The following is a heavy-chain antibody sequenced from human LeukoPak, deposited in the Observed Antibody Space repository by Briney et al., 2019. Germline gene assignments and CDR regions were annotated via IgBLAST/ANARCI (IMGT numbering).Heavy chain of an antibody. CDR1: GFTFSDYY. V-gene: IGHV3-11*04. CDR3: AREHVWGSYLAYLDY. Sequence: GGSLRLSCAASGFTFSDYYMSWIRQAPGKGLEWVSYISSSGSTIYYADSVKGRFTISRDNAKNSLYLQMNSLRAEDTAVYYCAREHVWGSYLAYLDYWGQGTLVTVSS. CDR2: ISSSGSTI. D-gene: IGHD3-16*02. J-gene: IGHJ4*02.